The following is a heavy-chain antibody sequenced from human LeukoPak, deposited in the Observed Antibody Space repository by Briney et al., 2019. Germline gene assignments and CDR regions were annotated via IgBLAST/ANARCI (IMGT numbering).Heavy chain of an antibody. CDR2: SKNKANSYTT. Sequence: GGSLRLSCAASGFTFSDHYLDWVRQAPGKGLEWVGRSKNKANSYTTEYAASVKDRFAISRDDSKNSLYLQMNSLKTEDTAVYYCTRGSRTTGDSYHYGMDVWGQGTTVTVSS. J-gene: IGHJ6*02. CDR3: TRGSRTTGDSYHYGMDV. V-gene: IGHV3-72*01. D-gene: IGHD1-14*01. CDR1: GFTFSDHY.